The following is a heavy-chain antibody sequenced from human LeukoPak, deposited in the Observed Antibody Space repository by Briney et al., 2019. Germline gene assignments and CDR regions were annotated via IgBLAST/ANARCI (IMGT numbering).Heavy chain of an antibody. CDR3: AKAVAGRPFDY. V-gene: IGHV3-9*01. CDR2: ISWNSGSI. Sequence: GGSLRLSCAASGFTFDDYAMHWVRQAPGKGLEWVSGISWNSGSIGYADSVKGRFTISRDNAKNSLYLQMNSLRAEDTALYYCAKAVAGRPFDYWGQGTLVTVSS. D-gene: IGHD6-19*01. CDR1: GFTFDDYA. J-gene: IGHJ4*02.